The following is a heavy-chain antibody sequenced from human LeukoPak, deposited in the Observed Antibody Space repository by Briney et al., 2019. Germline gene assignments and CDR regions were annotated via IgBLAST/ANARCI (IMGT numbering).Heavy chain of an antibody. CDR3: ARDPGLYSYGYSFFDY. CDR2: IYYSGST. V-gene: IGHV4-39*07. CDR1: GGSISSSSYY. Sequence: SETLSLTCTVSGGSISSSSYYWGWIRQPPGKGLEWIGSIYYSGSTNYNPSLKSRVTISVDTSKNQFSLKLSSVTAADTAVYYCARDPGLYSYGYSFFDYWGQGTLVTVSP. J-gene: IGHJ4*02. D-gene: IGHD5-18*01.